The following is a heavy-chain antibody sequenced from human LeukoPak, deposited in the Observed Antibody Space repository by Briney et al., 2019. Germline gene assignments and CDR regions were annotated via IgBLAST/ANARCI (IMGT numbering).Heavy chain of an antibody. D-gene: IGHD1-26*01. V-gene: IGHV3-30*02. Sequence: GGSLRLSCAASGFTFSSYGMHWVRQAPGKGLEWVAFIRYDGSNKYYADSVKGRFTISRDNSENTLYLQMNSLRAEDTAVYYCAKPYSGSYAFFFDYWGQGTLVTVSS. CDR2: IRYDGSNK. CDR1: GFTFSSYG. CDR3: AKPYSGSYAFFFDY. J-gene: IGHJ4*02.